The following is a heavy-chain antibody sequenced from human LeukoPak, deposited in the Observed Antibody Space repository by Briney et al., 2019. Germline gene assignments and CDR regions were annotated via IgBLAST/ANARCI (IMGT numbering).Heavy chain of an antibody. CDR2: IYSSGNI. CDR3: ARSGGSGLLDP. CDR1: GDSISSYF. V-gene: IGHV4-4*07. D-gene: IGHD3-16*01. J-gene: IGHJ5*02. Sequence: SETLSLTCKGSGDSISSYFWRGLRQPAGKGLEWIGRIYSSGNIDYNPSFESRVAMSVDTSKNQISLKLTSVTAADTAVYYCARSGGSGLLDPWGQGSLVTVSS.